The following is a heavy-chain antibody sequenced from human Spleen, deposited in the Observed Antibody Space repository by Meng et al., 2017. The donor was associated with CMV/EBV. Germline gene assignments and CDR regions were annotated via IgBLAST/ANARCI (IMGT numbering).Heavy chain of an antibody. CDR3: TRGGESAAARPFDY. J-gene: IGHJ4*02. CDR1: GGSISSSSSYY. CDR2: IYYNGDT. D-gene: IGHD6-6*01. Sequence: SETLSLTCTVSGGSISSSSSYYWAWIRQPPGKGLEWIGTIYYNGDTYYNPSLKSRVTMSVDTSKNQFSLKLSSVTAADTAVYYCTRGGESAAARPFDYWGQGTLVTVSS. V-gene: IGHV4-39*07.